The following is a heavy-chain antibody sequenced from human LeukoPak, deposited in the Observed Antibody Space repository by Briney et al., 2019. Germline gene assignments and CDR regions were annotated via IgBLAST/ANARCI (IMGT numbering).Heavy chain of an antibody. CDR2: ISGYNGNT. CDR3: ARRGYSSSWYYFDY. D-gene: IGHD6-13*01. V-gene: IGHV1-18*01. Sequence: ASVKVSCKASGYSFTNYYITWVRQAPGQGLECMGWISGYNGNTNYAQTLQGRVTMTTDTSTSTTYMELRSLRSDDTAVYYCARRGYSSSWYYFDYWGQGTLVTVSS. CDR1: GYSFTNYY. J-gene: IGHJ4*02.